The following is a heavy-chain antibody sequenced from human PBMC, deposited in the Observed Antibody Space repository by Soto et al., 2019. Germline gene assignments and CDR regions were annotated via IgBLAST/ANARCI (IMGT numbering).Heavy chain of an antibody. D-gene: IGHD2-2*01. CDR3: AMGDCSSTSCYVDYYYGMDV. Sequence: SVKVSCKASGGTFSSYAISWVRQAPGQGLEWMGGIIPIFGTANYAQKFQGRVTITADESTSTAYMELSSLRSEDTAVYYCAMGDCSSTSCYVDYYYGMDVWGQGTTVTVYS. CDR2: IIPIFGTA. V-gene: IGHV1-69*13. J-gene: IGHJ6*02. CDR1: GGTFSSYA.